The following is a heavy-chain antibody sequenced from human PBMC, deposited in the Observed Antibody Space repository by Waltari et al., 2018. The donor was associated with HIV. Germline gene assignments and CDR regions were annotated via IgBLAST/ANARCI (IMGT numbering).Heavy chain of an antibody. CDR3: AKDVRVPLFLWFWELYGQ. D-gene: IGHD3-10*01. J-gene: IGHJ4*02. V-gene: IGHV3-30*18. CDR1: ALSLSPHG. CDR2: ISHDGSNK. Sequence: QLHLAESGVGVVEPGSTLSLSCAASALSLSPHGIHRVRQVPCKGLGWVELISHDGSNKYYSDSLKGRFTISRDNSKTTLYLQMNSLRLEDTALYYCAKDVRVPLFLWFWELYGQWGQGTLVTVSS.